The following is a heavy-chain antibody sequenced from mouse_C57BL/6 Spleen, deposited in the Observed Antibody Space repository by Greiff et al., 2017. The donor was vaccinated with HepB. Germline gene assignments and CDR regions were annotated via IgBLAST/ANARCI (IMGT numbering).Heavy chain of an antibody. D-gene: IGHD2-14*01. J-gene: IGHJ2*01. CDR1: GYTFTSYW. CDR2: IDPSDSYT. V-gene: IGHV1-69*01. Sequence: VKLQQPGAELVMPGASVKLSCKASGYTFTSYWMHWVKQRPGQGLEWIGEIDPSDSYTNYNQKFKGKSTLTVDKSSSTAYMQLSSLTSEDSAVYYCARSGTSDYWGQGTTLTVSS. CDR3: ARSGTSDY.